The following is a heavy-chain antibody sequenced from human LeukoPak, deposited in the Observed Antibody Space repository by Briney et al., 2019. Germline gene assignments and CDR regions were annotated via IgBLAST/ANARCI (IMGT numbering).Heavy chain of an antibody. Sequence: GGSLRLSCAASGFTFSGYAMSWVRQAPGKGLEWVSSISASGGDTYYADSVKGRFTIYRDNSRSTLYLQLHSLRAEDTAIYYCARAGANWFDPWGQGTLVTVSS. CDR2: ISASGGDT. CDR3: ARAGANWFDP. V-gene: IGHV3-23*01. CDR1: GFTFSGYA. D-gene: IGHD6-19*01. J-gene: IGHJ5*02.